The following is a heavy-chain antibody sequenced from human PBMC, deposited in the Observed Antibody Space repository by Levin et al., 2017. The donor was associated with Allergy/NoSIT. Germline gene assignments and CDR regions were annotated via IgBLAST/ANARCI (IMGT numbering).Heavy chain of an antibody. D-gene: IGHD5-18*01. CDR3: ARGGEYSYGSPPAVD. V-gene: IGHV3-30-3*01. CDR1: GFTFSSYA. J-gene: IGHJ4*02. CDR2: ISYDGSNK. Sequence: GESLKISCAASGFTFSSYAMHWVRQAPGKGLEWVAVISYDGSNKYYADSVKGRFTISRDNSKNTLYLQMNSLRAEDTAVYYCARGGEYSYGSPPAVDWGQGTLVTVSS.